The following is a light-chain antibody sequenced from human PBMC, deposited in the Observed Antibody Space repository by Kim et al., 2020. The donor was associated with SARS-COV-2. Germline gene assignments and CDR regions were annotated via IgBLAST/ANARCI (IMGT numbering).Light chain of an antibody. V-gene: IGLV2-23*02. CDR1: SSDVGSYNL. CDR2: EVS. Sequence: GQSITISSTGNSSDVGSYNLVSWYQQHPGKAPKLMIYEVSKRPSGVSNRFSGSKSGNTASLTISGLQAEDEADYYCCSYAGSSIVVFGGGTQLTVL. J-gene: IGLJ2*01. CDR3: CSYAGSSIVV.